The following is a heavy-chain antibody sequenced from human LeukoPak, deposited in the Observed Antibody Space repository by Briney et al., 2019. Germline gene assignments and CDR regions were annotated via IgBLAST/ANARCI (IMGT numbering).Heavy chain of an antibody. J-gene: IGHJ6*02. CDR3: ARGGGLDV. CDR1: GFILSNHW. D-gene: IGHD3-16*01. CDR2: INHNGNVN. Sequence: PGGSLRLSCAASGFILSNHWMTWVRQAPGKGLEWVASINHNGNVNYYVDSVKGRFTISRDNAKNSLYLQMSNLRAEDTAVYFCARGGGLDVWGQGATVTVSS. V-gene: IGHV3-7*03.